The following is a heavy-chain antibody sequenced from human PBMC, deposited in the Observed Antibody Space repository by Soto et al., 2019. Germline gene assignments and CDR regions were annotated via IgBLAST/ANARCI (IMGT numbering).Heavy chain of an antibody. D-gene: IGHD3-10*01. Sequence: PSETLSLTCTVSGGSISSSSYYWGWIRQPPGKGLEWIGSIYYSGSTYYNPSLKSRVTISVDTSASTAYMELSSLRSEDTAVYYCARAPYGSGSYSSDYFDYWGQGTLVTVSS. CDR1: GGSISSSSYY. CDR2: IYYSGST. J-gene: IGHJ4*02. CDR3: ARAPYGSGSYSSDYFDY. V-gene: IGHV4-39*02.